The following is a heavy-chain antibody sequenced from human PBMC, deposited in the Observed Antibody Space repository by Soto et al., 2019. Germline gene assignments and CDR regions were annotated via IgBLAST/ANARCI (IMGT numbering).Heavy chain of an antibody. Sequence: PSETLSLTCAVSGGSISGSNWWSWVRQPPGKGLEWIGEIYHSGSTNYNPSLKSRVTISVDKSKDQFSLKLSSVTAADTAVYYCARESSTPIFGVVRYYYGMDVWGQGTTVTVSS. V-gene: IGHV4-4*02. D-gene: IGHD3-3*01. CDR2: IYHSGST. CDR3: ARESSTPIFGVVRYYYGMDV. J-gene: IGHJ6*02. CDR1: GGSISGSNW.